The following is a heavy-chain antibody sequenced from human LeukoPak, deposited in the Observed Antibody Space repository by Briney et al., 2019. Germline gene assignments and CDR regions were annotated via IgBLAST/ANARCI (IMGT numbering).Heavy chain of an antibody. CDR1: GGSISCYN. V-gene: IGHV4-4*07. CDR3: ARDGLYSYGYSYFDY. Sequence: SETLSLTCTVSGGSISCYNCCWIRAPAEGGLGMVGSFPITGSTNYNPSLKSRVTMSIDTSKNQFSLKLSSVTAADTAVYYCARDGLYSYGYSYFDYWGQGTLVTV. J-gene: IGHJ4*02. D-gene: IGHD5-18*01. CDR2: FPITGST.